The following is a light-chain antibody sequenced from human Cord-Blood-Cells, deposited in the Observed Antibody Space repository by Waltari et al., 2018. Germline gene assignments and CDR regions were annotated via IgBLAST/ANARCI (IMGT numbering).Light chain of an antibody. CDR3: SSYTSSSTWV. CDR2: DVS. Sequence: SALTQPASVSGSPGQSITISCPVTSSDVGGYNYVSWYQQHPGKAPKLMIYDVSKRPSGVSNRFSGSKSGNPASLTISGLQAEDEADYYCSSYTSSSTWVFGGGTKLTVL. CDR1: SSDVGGYNY. V-gene: IGLV2-14*01. J-gene: IGLJ3*02.